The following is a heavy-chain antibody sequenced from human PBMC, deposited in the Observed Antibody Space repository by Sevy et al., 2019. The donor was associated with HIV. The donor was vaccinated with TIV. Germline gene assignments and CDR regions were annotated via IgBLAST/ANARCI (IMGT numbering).Heavy chain of an antibody. Sequence: SETLSLTCTVSGGSITSLYWNWIRQPPGKGLEWIGNIYYNGHINYNPSLQSRVTLSLDTSKNQFSLRLSSVTAADTAMYYCAGENAWGRGYSWGQGTLVTVS. V-gene: IGHV4-59*08. J-gene: IGHJ4*02. CDR1: GGSITSLY. CDR3: AGENAWGRGYS. CDR2: IYYNGHI. D-gene: IGHD1-26*01.